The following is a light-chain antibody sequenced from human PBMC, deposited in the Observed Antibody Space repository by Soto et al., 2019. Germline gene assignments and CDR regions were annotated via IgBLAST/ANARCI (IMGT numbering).Light chain of an antibody. CDR3: QQYENLPYT. Sequence: DIQMTQSVSSLSASVGDRVTITCQASQVINNYLNWYQQKPGKAPKLLIYDISTLEIGVPSRFSGSGSGTDFTFTITGLQPEDIATYYCQQYENLPYTFGQGTKLEI. V-gene: IGKV1-33*01. J-gene: IGKJ2*01. CDR1: QVINNY. CDR2: DIS.